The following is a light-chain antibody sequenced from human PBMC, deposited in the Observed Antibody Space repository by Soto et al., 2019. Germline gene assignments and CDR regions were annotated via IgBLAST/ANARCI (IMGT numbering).Light chain of an antibody. CDR2: GAS. Sequence: EIVLTQSPGTLSLSPGEGATLSCRASQSVSSSYLAWYQQKPGQAPRLLIYGASSRATGIPDRLSGSGSGTDFTLTISRLEPEDFAVYYCQQYGSSPLITFGQGTRLEIK. V-gene: IGKV3-20*01. CDR1: QSVSSSY. CDR3: QQYGSSPLIT. J-gene: IGKJ5*01.